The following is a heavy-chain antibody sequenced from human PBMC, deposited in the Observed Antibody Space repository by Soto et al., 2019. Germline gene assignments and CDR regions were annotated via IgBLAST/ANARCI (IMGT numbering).Heavy chain of an antibody. D-gene: IGHD3-3*01. CDR2: IYYSGST. J-gene: IGHJ4*02. CDR1: GGSISSYY. Sequence: SETLSLTCTVSGGSISSYYWSWIRQPPGKGLEWIGYIYYSGSTNYNPSLKSRVTISVDTSKNQFSLKLSSVTAADTAVYYCVILPSSWSGSYYFDSWGQGTLATVSS. CDR3: VILPSSWSGSYYFDS. V-gene: IGHV4-59*08.